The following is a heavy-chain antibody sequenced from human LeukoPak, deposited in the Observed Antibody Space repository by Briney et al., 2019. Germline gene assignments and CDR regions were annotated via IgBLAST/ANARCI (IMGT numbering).Heavy chain of an antibody. D-gene: IGHD1-26*01. CDR3: ARDPYSGTYGNTYYYYMDV. CDR1: GFSFSSYN. Sequence: GGSLRLSCEASGFSFSSYNMDWVRQTPGKGLEWISSITTSSTYTFYADSVKGRFTISRDNARNSLYLQMNSLRVEDTAVYYCARDPYSGTYGNTYYYYMDVWGKGTTVTISS. J-gene: IGHJ6*03. CDR2: ITTSSTYT. V-gene: IGHV3-21*01.